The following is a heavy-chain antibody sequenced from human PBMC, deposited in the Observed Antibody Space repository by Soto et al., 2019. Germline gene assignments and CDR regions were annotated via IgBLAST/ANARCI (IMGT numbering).Heavy chain of an antibody. Sequence: PAGGSLRLSCAASGFTFSSYAMSWVRQAPGKGLEWVSAISGSGGSTYYADSVKGRFTISRDNSKNTLYLQMNSLRAEDTAVYYCAKVPRTVYDIPQPRHGGYWGQGTLVTVSS. CDR1: GFTFSSYA. CDR3: AKVPRTVYDIPQPRHGGY. D-gene: IGHD3-9*01. V-gene: IGHV3-23*01. CDR2: ISGSGGST. J-gene: IGHJ4*02.